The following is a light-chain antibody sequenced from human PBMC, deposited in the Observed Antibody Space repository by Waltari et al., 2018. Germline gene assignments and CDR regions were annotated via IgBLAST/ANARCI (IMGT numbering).Light chain of an antibody. J-gene: IGKJ2*01. Sequence: DIQMTQSPSSLSASVGDRVTITCRASQSISSYLNWYQQKPRKAPKLLIYAAASLQSGVPSRFSGSRSATDFTLTISSLQPEEFATYYCQQSYSTPRTFGQGTKLEIK. CDR1: QSISSY. CDR3: QQSYSTPRT. V-gene: IGKV1-39*01. CDR2: AAA.